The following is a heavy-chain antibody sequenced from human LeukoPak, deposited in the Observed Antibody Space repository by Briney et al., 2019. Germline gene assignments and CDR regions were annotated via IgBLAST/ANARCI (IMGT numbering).Heavy chain of an antibody. Sequence: SETLSLTCTVSGGSISSHYWSWIRQPPGKGLEWIGYIYYSGSTNYNPSLKSRVTISVDTSKNQFSLKLSSVTAADTAVYYCARGIAVATPDYWGQGTLVTVSS. CDR1: GGSISSHY. D-gene: IGHD6-19*01. J-gene: IGHJ4*02. CDR2: IYYSGST. V-gene: IGHV4-59*11. CDR3: ARGIAVATPDY.